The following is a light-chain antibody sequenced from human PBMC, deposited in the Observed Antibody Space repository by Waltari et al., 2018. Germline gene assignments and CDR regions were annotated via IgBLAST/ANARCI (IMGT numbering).Light chain of an antibody. CDR1: SSDVGGYNY. CDR2: DVS. J-gene: IGLJ3*02. Sequence: QSALPQPASVSGSPGQSITISCTGTSSDVGGYNYFSWYQQHPGKAPKLMIYDVSKRPSGVSNRFSGSKSGNTASLTISGLQAEDEADYYCSSYTSSSTSWVFGGGTKLTVL. CDR3: SSYTSSSTSWV. V-gene: IGLV2-14*01.